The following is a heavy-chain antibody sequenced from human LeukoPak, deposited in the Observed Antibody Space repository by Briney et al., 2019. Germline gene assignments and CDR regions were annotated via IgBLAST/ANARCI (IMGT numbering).Heavy chain of an antibody. V-gene: IGHV3-9*01. CDR3: AKGGVATYNWFDP. CDR1: GFTFDDYA. CDR2: ISWNSGSI. Sequence: QTGGSLRLSCAASGFTFDDYAMHWVRQAPGKGLEWVSGISWNSGSIGYADSVKGRFTISRDNAKNSLYLQMNSLRAEDTALYYCAKGGVATYNWFDPWGQGTLVTVSS. D-gene: IGHD5-12*01. J-gene: IGHJ5*02.